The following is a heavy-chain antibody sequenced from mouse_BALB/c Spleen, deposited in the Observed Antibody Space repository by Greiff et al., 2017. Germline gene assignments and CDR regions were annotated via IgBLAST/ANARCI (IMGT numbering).Heavy chain of an antibody. V-gene: IGHV1-9*01. D-gene: IGHD2-10*02. CDR2: ILPGSGST. CDR1: GYTFSSYW. CDR3: ARKYGNYGFAY. Sequence: VKLVESGAELMKPGASVKISCKATGYTFSSYWIEWVKQRPGHGLEWIGEILPGSGSTNYNEKFKGKATFTADTSSNTAYMQLSSLTSEDSAVYYCARKYGNYGFAYWGQGTLVTVSA. J-gene: IGHJ3*01.